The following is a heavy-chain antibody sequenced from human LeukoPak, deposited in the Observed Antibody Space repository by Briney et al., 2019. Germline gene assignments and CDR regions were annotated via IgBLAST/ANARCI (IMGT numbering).Heavy chain of an antibody. V-gene: IGHV1-2*02. CDR2: INPNSGGT. D-gene: IGHD3-10*01. CDR3: ARGVNLWFGELLTDY. CDR1: GYTFTGYY. Sequence: SVKVSCKASGYTFTGYYMHWVRQAPGQGLEWMGWINPNSGGTNYAQKFQGRVTMTRDTSISTAYMELSRLRSDDTAVYYCARGVNLWFGELLTDYWGQGTLVTVSS. J-gene: IGHJ4*02.